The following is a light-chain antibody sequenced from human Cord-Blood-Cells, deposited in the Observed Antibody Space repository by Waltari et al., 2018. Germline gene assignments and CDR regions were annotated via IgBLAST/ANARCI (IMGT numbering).Light chain of an antibody. CDR3: QQYNNWPT. CDR2: GAS. V-gene: IGKV3-20*01. CDR1: QSVSSSY. J-gene: IGKJ1*01. Sequence: EIVLTQSPGTLSLSPGERATLSCRASQSVSSSYLAWYQQKPGQAPRLLIYGASSRATGIPDRFSGSGSGTDFTLTISSLQSEDFAVYYCQQYNNWPTFGQGTKVEIK.